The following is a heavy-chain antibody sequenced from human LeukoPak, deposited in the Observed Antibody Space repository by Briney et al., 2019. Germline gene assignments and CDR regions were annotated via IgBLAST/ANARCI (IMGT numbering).Heavy chain of an antibody. J-gene: IGHJ4*02. V-gene: IGHV4-59*08. CDR3: ARLATAMAIDY. CDR1: GGSISSYC. CDR2: IYYSGGT. Sequence: RPETLSLTCTVAGGSISSYCWGWIRQPPGKGLEWVGYIYYSGGTNYNPSLKSRVTISVDTSKNQFSLKLSSVPAADTAVYYCARLATAMAIDYWGQGTLGTVSS. D-gene: IGHD5-24*01.